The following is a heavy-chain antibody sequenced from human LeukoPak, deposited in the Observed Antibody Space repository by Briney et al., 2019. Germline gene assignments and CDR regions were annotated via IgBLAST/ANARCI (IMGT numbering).Heavy chain of an antibody. Sequence: GASVKVSCKASGYTFTSYGISWVRQAPGQGLEWMGWISAYNGNTNYAQKLQGRVTMTTDTSTSTAYMELRSLRSDDTAVYYCARDLYKTYDFWSGYSKNWFDPWGQGTLVTVSS. V-gene: IGHV1-18*01. CDR1: GYTFTSYG. J-gene: IGHJ5*02. D-gene: IGHD3-3*01. CDR3: ARDLYKTYDFWSGYSKNWFDP. CDR2: ISAYNGNT.